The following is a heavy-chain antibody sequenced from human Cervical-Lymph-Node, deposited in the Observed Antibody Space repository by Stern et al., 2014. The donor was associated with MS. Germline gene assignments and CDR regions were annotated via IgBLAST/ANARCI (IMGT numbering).Heavy chain of an antibody. J-gene: IGHJ6*02. CDR2: IIPALGTP. V-gene: IGHV1-69*01. D-gene: IGHD2-21*02. CDR1: GDTFMNYA. Sequence: VQLVESGAEVKRPGSSVKVSCKTSGDTFMNYAITWVRQAPGQGLEWMGAIIPALGTPDYTQKLQGRVTMTADESTSTAYLELSSLKSEDTAIYYCARGPGYWSGDRFFYDDMGVWGQGTTVTVSS. CDR3: ARGPGYWSGDRFFYDDMGV.